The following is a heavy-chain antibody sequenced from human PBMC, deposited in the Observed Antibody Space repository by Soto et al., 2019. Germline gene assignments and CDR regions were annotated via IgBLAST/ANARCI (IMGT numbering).Heavy chain of an antibody. Sequence: SETLSLTCTVSGAALSSGGYFYTWVRQPPGKGLEWLGYIYYSGGTNYNPSLKSRVTISLDKSKSQFSLRLISVNAADTDVYYCTREQSDDNDFDPWGQGTLVTVSS. V-gene: IGHV4-61*08. CDR2: IYYSGGT. J-gene: IGHJ5*02. CDR3: TREQSDDNDFDP. CDR1: GAALSSGGYF. D-gene: IGHD1-1*01.